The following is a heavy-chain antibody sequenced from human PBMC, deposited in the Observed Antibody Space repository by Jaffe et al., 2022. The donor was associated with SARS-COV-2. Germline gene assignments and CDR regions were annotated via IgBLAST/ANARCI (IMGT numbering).Heavy chain of an antibody. J-gene: IGHJ6*04. D-gene: IGHD2-8*01. CDR1: GGSFSDYY. CDR3: ARAILYHLDV. CDR2: INHSGST. Sequence: QVQLQQWGAGLLKPSETLSLTCAVYGGSFSDYYWGWIRQPPGKGLEWIGEINHSGSTNYNPSLKSRVTISVDTSKNQFSLKLSSVTAADTAVYYCARAILYHLDVWGKGTTVTVSS. V-gene: IGHV4-34*01.